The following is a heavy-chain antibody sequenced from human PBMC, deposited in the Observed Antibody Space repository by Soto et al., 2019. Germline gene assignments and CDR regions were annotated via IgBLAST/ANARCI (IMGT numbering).Heavy chain of an antibody. J-gene: IGHJ6*02. D-gene: IGHD3-22*01. CDR1: GYTFTSYG. Sequence: QVQLVQSGAEVKKPGASVKVSCKASGYTFTSYGISWVRQAPGQGLVWMGWISAYNGNTNYAQKLQGRVTMTTDTSTSTAYMELRSLRSDDTAVYYCARDQDNWDDSSGYAYGMDVWGQGTTVTVSS. CDR3: ARDQDNWDDSSGYAYGMDV. V-gene: IGHV1-18*01. CDR2: ISAYNGNT.